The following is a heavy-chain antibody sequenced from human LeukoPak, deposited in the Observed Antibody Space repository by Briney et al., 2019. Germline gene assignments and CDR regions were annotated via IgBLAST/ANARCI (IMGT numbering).Heavy chain of an antibody. CDR3: ARDPLFYYGSGPGAFDI. D-gene: IGHD3-10*01. CDR1: GFTFSDYY. Sequence: GGSLRLSCAASGFTFSDYYMSWIRQAPGKGLEWVSYISSSSSYTNYADSVKGRFTISRDNAKNSLYLQMNSLRAEDTAVYYWARDPLFYYGSGPGAFDIWGQGTMVTVSS. V-gene: IGHV3-11*06. CDR2: ISSSSSYT. J-gene: IGHJ3*02.